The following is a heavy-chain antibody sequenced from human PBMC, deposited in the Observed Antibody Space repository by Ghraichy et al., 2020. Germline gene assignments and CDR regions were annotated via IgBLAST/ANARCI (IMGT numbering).Heavy chain of an antibody. J-gene: IGHJ6*02. CDR3: AKLGSKGTLNRHYYYYYGMDV. Sequence: LSLTCAVSGFTFSSYAMTWVRQAPGKGLEWVSGISGSGGSTYYADSVKGRFTISRDNSKNTLYLQMNSLRAEDTAVYYCAKLGSKGTLNRHYYYYYGMDVWGQGTTVTVSS. V-gene: IGHV3-23*01. CDR1: GFTFSSYA. D-gene: IGHD3-16*01. CDR2: ISGSGGST.